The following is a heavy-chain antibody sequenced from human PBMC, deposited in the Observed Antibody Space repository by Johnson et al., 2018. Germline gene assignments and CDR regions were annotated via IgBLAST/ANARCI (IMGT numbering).Heavy chain of an antibody. Sequence: QVQLVQSGGGVVQPGRSLRLSCAVSGLTLSRSIMHWVRQAPGKGLEWVALISHDESLKGYADSEKGRLTTSKDISKTTLYLQMNSLRPADTAVHYCVREGFSSGRAGVFDIWVQGTLVTVSS. CDR3: VREGFSSGRAGVFDI. J-gene: IGHJ3*02. CDR1: GLTLSRSI. CDR2: ISHDESLK. V-gene: IGHV3-30*03. D-gene: IGHD6-19*01.